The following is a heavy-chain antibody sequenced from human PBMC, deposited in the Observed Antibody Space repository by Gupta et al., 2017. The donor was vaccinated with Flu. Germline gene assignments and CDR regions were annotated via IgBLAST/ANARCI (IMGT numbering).Heavy chain of an antibody. CDR1: GFSFSDSH. Sequence: EVQLVESGGGLVQPGGSLRLTCVVAGFSFSDSHMNWIRQAPGKGLEWIAYIGIGGNTDYADSVRGRFTISRDNARDSLFLQMNSLRDEDTALYYCARDVNWAFIFWGQGAQVTVSS. CDR3: ARDVNWAFIF. V-gene: IGHV3-48*02. CDR2: IGIGGNT. J-gene: IGHJ4*02. D-gene: IGHD7-27*01.